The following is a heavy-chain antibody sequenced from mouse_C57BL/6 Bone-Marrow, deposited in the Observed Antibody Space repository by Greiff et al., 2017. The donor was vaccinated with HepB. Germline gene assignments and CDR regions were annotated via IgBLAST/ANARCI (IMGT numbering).Heavy chain of an antibody. CDR2: ISSGGSYT. CDR1: GFTFSSYG. CDR3: ARHEEDGYDKRYFDV. Sequence: EVHLVESGGDLVKPGGSLKLSCAASGFTFSSYGMSWVRQTPDKRLEWVATISSGGSYTYYPDSVKGRFTISRDNAKNTLYLQMSSLKSEDTAMYYCARHEEDGYDKRYFDVWGTGTTVTVSS. D-gene: IGHD2-2*01. J-gene: IGHJ1*03. V-gene: IGHV5-6*01.